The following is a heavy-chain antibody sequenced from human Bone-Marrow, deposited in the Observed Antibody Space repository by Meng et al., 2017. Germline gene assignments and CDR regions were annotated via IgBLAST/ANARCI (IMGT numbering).Heavy chain of an antibody. D-gene: IGHD3-10*01. V-gene: IGHV3-20*04. CDR1: GFTFDDYG. Sequence: GESLKISCAASGFTFDDYGMSWVRQAPGKGLEWVSGINWNGGSTGYADSVKGRFTISRDNAKNSLYLQMNSLRAEDTALYYCARAQYGSGSYYRARLDYWGQGTRVTFSS. CDR2: INWNGGST. J-gene: IGHJ4*02. CDR3: ARAQYGSGSYYRARLDY.